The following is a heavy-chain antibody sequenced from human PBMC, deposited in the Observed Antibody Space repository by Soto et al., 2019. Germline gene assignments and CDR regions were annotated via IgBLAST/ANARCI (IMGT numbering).Heavy chain of an antibody. CDR3: ARLEGLATISYYFDF. J-gene: IGHJ4*02. V-gene: IGHV4-39*01. Sequence: KPAETLSLTCSVSDDSINSDEYYWGWIRQPPGKGLEWIGSIYYRGNAYYNPSLQTRVTISLDKSKSQFSLKLNSVTAADSAVYFCARLEGLATISYYFDFWGPGALVTVSS. D-gene: IGHD3-9*01. CDR1: DDSINSDEYY. CDR2: IYYRGNA.